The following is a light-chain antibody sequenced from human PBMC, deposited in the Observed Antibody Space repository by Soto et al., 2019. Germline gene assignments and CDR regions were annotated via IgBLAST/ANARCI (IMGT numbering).Light chain of an antibody. Sequence: QSALTQPASVSGSPGQSITISCTGTSSDVGGYNYVSWYQQHPGKAPKLMIYDVSNRPSGVSNRFSGSKSGNTASLTISGLPAEDEAYYYCSSYTSSSTLLYVFGTGTQLTVL. CDR2: DVS. V-gene: IGLV2-14*01. CDR3: SSYTSSSTLLYV. J-gene: IGLJ1*01. CDR1: SSDVGGYNY.